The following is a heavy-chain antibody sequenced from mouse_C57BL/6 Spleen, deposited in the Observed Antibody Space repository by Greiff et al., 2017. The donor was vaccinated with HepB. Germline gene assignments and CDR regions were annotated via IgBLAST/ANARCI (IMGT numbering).Heavy chain of an antibody. J-gene: IGHJ3*01. CDR3: ARLGGTSTFAY. CDR1: GFTFSSYG. V-gene: IGHV5-6*01. CDR2: ISSGGSYT. Sequence: EVQGVESGGDLVKPGGSLKLSCAASGFTFSSYGMSWVRQTPDKRLEWVATISSGGSYTYYPDSVKGRFTISRDNAKNTLYLQMSSLKSEDTAMYYCARLGGTSTFAYWGQGTLVTVSA. D-gene: IGHD4-1*01.